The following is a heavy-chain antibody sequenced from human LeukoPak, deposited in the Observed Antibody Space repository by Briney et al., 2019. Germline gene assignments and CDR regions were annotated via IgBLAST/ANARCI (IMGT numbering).Heavy chain of an antibody. CDR2: IYYSGST. D-gene: IGHD3-10*01. V-gene: IGHV4-34*01. J-gene: IGHJ6*03. Sequence: NPGGSLRLSCAASGFTFSSYEMNWVRQPTGKGLEWIGSIYYSGSTNYNPSLKSRVTISVDTSKNQFSLKLTSVTAADTAVYYCARGGGDYYYMDVWDKGTTVTVSS. CDR1: GFTFSSYE. CDR3: ARGGGDYYYMDV.